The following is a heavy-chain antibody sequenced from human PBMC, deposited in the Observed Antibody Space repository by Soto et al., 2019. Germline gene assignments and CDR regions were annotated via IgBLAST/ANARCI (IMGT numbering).Heavy chain of an antibody. J-gene: IGHJ5*02. CDR2: IIGSGGST. V-gene: IGHV3-23*01. CDR3: ARSYYNLNWFDP. CDR1: GFTFSNYA. Sequence: VQLLESGGGLVQPGGSLRLSCAASGFTFSNYAMNWVRQAPGKGLEWVSLIIGSGGSTFYADSVKGRFTISRDNSKNTLYLQMNSLRAEDTAVYFCARSYYNLNWFDPWGQGTLVIVSS. D-gene: IGHD3-10*01.